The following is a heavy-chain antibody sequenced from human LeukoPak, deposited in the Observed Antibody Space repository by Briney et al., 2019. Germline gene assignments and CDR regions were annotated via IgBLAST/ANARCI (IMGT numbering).Heavy chain of an antibody. V-gene: IGHV3-7*01. CDR1: GFSLSDYW. CDR3: ARVSSYSSSSGSLCDY. D-gene: IGHD6-6*01. J-gene: IGHJ4*02. Sequence: GGSLRLSCAASGFSLSDYWMSWVRQAPGKGLEWVGKIGADGSEKFYVDSVKGRFTISRDNAKNSLYLQMNSLRAEDTAIYYCARVSSYSSSSGSLCDYWGQGTRVTVSS. CDR2: IGADGSEK.